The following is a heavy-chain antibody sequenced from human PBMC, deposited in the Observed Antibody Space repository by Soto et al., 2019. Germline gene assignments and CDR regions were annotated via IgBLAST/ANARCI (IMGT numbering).Heavy chain of an antibody. CDR2: INAGNGNT. CDR3: GFGDYDEWLEP. J-gene: IGHJ5*02. V-gene: IGHV1-3*01. CDR1: GYTFPRAT. Sequence: QVQLVQSGAEVKKPGASVKISCQASGYTFPRATLHWVRQTPGQSLEWMGWINAGNGNTRYSHNFQGRVTFPRDTAASTTYMELTTLRSEDTAVYYCGFGDYDEWLEPWGQGTLVTVSS. D-gene: IGHD3-10*01.